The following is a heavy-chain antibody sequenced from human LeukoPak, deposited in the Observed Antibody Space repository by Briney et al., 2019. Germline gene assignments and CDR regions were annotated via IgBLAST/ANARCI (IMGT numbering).Heavy chain of an antibody. CDR1: GYSFSSGYY. V-gene: IGHV4-38-2*02. J-gene: IGHJ4*02. Sequence: SETLSLTCTVSGYSFSSGYYWGWIRPPPGKGLEWIGSIYHSGSTYYNPSLKSRVTISVDASKNQFSLKLSSVTAADTAVYYCANRWRASSYYFDYWGQGTLVTVSS. D-gene: IGHD3-16*01. CDR2: IYHSGST. CDR3: ANRWRASSYYFDY.